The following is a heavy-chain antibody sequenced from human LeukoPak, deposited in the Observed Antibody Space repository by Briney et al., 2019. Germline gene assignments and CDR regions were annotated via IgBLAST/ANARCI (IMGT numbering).Heavy chain of an antibody. V-gene: IGHV3-23*01. D-gene: IGHD1-26*01. CDR2: ISGSGVMT. CDR1: GFTFSDYA. Sequence: GGSLRLSCAASGFTFSDYAMTWGRQAPGKGLEWVATISGSGVMTYYADSVKGRFTVSGDNSKNTLYLQMSSLTAADTAVYYCAKDRSIGTYYTFDHWGQGTLVTVSA. J-gene: IGHJ4*02. CDR3: AKDRSIGTYYTFDH.